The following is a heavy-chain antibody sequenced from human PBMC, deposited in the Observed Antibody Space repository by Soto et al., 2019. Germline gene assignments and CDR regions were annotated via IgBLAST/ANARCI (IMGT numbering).Heavy chain of an antibody. CDR2: IWYDGSNK. Sequence: QVQLAESGGGVVQPGRSLRLSCAASGFTFSSYGMHWVRQAPGKGLEWVAVIWYDGSNKYYADSVKGRFTISRDNSKNTLYLQMNSLRAEDTAVYYCARGGVDMPAPAYYFDYWGQGTLVTVSS. J-gene: IGHJ4*02. V-gene: IGHV3-33*01. CDR1: GFTFSSYG. D-gene: IGHD2-2*01. CDR3: ARGGVDMPAPAYYFDY.